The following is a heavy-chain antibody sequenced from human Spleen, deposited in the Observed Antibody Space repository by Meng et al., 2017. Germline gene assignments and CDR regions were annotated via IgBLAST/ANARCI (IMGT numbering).Heavy chain of an antibody. J-gene: IGHJ1*01. D-gene: IGHD1-26*01. CDR3: AREGVGGSYYFQH. CDR1: GHTFIGYY. V-gene: IGHV1-2*06. CDR2: INPNSGAT. Sequence: ASVKVSCKTSGHTFIGYYMHWVRQAPGQGLEWMGRINPNSGATNYAQKFQGRVTITRNTSISTAYMELSSLRSEDTAVYYCAREGVGGSYYFQHWGQGTLVTVSS.